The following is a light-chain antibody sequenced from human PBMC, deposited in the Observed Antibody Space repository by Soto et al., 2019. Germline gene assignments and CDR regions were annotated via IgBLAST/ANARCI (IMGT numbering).Light chain of an antibody. CDR1: SSDVGGYNY. CDR2: EVS. J-gene: IGLJ1*01. Sequence: QSARTQPPSASGSPGQSVTISCTGTSSDVGGYNYVSWYQQHPGKAPKLMIYEVSKRPSGVPDRFSGSKSGNTACLTVSGLQAEDEADYYCSSYAGSNNFVFGTGTKVTVL. V-gene: IGLV2-8*01. CDR3: SSYAGSNNFV.